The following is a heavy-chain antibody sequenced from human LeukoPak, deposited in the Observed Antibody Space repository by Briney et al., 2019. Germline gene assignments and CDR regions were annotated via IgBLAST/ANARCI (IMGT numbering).Heavy chain of an antibody. CDR3: ARAYVEWFDP. CDR1: GGSISSGGYC. CDR2: IYYSGST. D-gene: IGHD3-16*01. J-gene: IGHJ5*02. V-gene: IGHV4-31*03. Sequence: SETLSLTCTVSGGSISSGGYCWSWIRQHPGKGLEWIGYIYYSGSTYYNPSLKSRVTISVDTSKNQFALKLSSVTAADTAVYYCARAYVEWFDPWGQGTLVTVSS.